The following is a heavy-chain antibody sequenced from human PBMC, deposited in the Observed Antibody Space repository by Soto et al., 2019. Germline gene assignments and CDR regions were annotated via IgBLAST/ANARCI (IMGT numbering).Heavy chain of an antibody. CDR3: ARDGPPSITIFGVVMAPYGMDV. D-gene: IGHD3-3*01. Sequence: ASVKVSCKASGYTFTSYYMHWVRQAPGQGLEWMGIINPSGGSTSYAQKFQGRVTMTRDTSTSTVYMELSSLRSEDTAVYYCARDGPPSITIFGVVMAPYGMDVWGQGTTVTVSS. CDR2: INPSGGST. V-gene: IGHV1-46*01. J-gene: IGHJ6*02. CDR1: GYTFTSYY.